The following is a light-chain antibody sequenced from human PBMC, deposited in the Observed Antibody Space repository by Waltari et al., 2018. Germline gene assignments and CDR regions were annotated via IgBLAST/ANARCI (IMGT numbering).Light chain of an antibody. Sequence: DIQMTQSPSTLSASVGDRVSMACRASQSVKNNLAWYQQKPGKAPKVVIHKSSRLESGVPSRYSCIGYCAEFTLTISSLQPDDFATHYCQEYDTLAVTLGGGTNVEIK. V-gene: IGKV1-5*03. CDR2: KSS. CDR3: QEYDTLAVT. CDR1: QSVKNN. J-gene: IGKJ4*01.